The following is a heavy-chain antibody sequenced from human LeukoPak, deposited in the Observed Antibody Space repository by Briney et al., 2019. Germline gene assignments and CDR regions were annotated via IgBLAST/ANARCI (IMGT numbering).Heavy chain of an antibody. CDR3: ARQSDYYDSSGYYFPFDY. Sequence: SETLSLTCAVYGGSFSGYYWSWIRQPPGKGLEWIGEINHSGSTNYNPSLTSRVTISVDTSKNQFSLKLSSVTAADTAVYYCARQSDYYDSSGYYFPFDYWGQGTLVTVSS. J-gene: IGHJ4*02. CDR2: INHSGST. CDR1: GGSFSGYY. D-gene: IGHD3-22*01. V-gene: IGHV4-34*01.